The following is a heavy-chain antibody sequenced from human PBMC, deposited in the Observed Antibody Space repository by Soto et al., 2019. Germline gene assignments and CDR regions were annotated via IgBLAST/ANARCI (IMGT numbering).Heavy chain of an antibody. CDR1: GFTFSRYG. CDR3: ARAGHDSSGYYYGGLDY. J-gene: IGHJ4*02. Sequence: GSLRLSCAASGFTFSRYGMHWVRQAPGKGLEWVAVIWTDGSYEYYADSVMGRFTISRDNSKNTLYLQMNSPRAEDTAVYYCARAGHDSSGYYYGGLDYWGPGTLVTVSS. V-gene: IGHV3-33*01. D-gene: IGHD3-22*01. CDR2: IWTDGSYE.